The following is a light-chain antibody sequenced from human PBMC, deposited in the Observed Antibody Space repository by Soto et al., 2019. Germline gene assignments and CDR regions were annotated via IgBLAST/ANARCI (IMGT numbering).Light chain of an antibody. CDR2: WAS. Sequence: DIVMTQSPDSLAVSLGERATVSCRSSQSVLYSLNNRNYLAWYQQKPGQPPKLLIYWASTRESGVPDWFSGSGSGTDFTLPISSLQAEKVAIFFLQQYLKVSLNFGGGTKVGIK. V-gene: IGKV4-1*01. J-gene: IGKJ4*01. CDR1: QSVLYSLNNRNY. CDR3: QQYLKVSLN.